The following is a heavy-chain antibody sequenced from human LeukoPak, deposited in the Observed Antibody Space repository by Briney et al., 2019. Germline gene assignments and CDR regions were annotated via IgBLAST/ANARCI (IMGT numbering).Heavy chain of an antibody. J-gene: IGHJ4*02. Sequence: SQTLSLTCPVSGGSLSRGGYYWSWLRHHPGRGLEGIGYIYYSGSTYYNPSPKSRVTISVGTSKNQFSLKLSSVTAADTAVYYCARTPWGLNYFDYWGQGTLVTVSS. CDR3: ARTPWGLNYFDY. V-gene: IGHV4-31*03. D-gene: IGHD1-26*01. CDR1: GGSLSRGGYY. CDR2: IYYSGST.